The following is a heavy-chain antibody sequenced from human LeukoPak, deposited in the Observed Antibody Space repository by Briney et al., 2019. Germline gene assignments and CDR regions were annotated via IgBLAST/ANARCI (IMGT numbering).Heavy chain of an antibody. D-gene: IGHD2-15*01. Sequence: TASETLSLTCTVSGYSISSGYYWGWIRQPPGKGLEWIGSIYHSGSTYYNPSLKSRVTISVDTSKNQFSLKLSSVTAADTAVYYCARLSGIYCDRGSCFDYFDSWGQGTLVTVSS. CDR2: IYHSGST. J-gene: IGHJ5*01. CDR1: GYSISSGYY. CDR3: ARLSGIYCDRGSCFDYFDS. V-gene: IGHV4-38-2*02.